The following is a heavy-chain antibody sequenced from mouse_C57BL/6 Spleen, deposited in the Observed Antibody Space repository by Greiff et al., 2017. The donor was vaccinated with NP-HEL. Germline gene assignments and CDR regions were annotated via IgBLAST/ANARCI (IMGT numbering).Heavy chain of an antibody. D-gene: IGHD1-1*01. J-gene: IGHJ1*03. CDR2: IYPGSGST. CDR1: GYTFTSYW. Sequence: VKLMESGAELVKPGASVKMSCKASGYTFTSYWITWVKQRPGQGLEWIGDIYPGSGSTNYNEKFKSKATLTVDTSSSTAYMQLSSLTSEDSAVYYCARRRGLLWYFDVWGTGTTVTVSS. V-gene: IGHV1-55*01. CDR3: ARRRGLLWYFDV.